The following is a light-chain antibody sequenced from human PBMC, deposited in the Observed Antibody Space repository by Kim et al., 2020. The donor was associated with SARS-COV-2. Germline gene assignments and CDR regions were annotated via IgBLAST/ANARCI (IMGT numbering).Light chain of an antibody. CDR1: SSDVGGYNY. Sequence: QSALTQPRSVSGSPGQSVTISCTGTSSDVGGYNYVSWYQQHPGKAPNLMIYDVSKRPSGVPDRFSGSKSGNTASLTISGLQAEDEADYYCCSYAGSYTFVVFGGGTQLTVL. CDR3: CSYAGSYTFVV. J-gene: IGLJ2*01. V-gene: IGLV2-11*01. CDR2: DVS.